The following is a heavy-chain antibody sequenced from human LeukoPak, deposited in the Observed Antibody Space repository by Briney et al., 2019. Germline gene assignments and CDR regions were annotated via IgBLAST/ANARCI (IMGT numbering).Heavy chain of an antibody. CDR3: LRVHGGGY. D-gene: IGHD3-16*01. J-gene: IGHJ4*02. V-gene: IGHV3-53*01. Sequence: GGSLRLSCAASGFTVSDNNMIWVRQAPGKGLEWVSTLHRDGSVRYAGSVNGRFTISRDDSKNTLSLQMSSLRDEDTAVYYCLRVHGGGYWGQGTLVTVSS. CDR1: GFTVSDNN. CDR2: LHRDGSV.